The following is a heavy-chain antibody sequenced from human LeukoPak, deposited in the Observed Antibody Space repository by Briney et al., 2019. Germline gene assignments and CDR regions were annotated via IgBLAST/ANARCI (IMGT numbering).Heavy chain of an antibody. CDR2: IRSSSET. CDR1: GFTFSQYS. CDR3: ARDAGNSGYGCDL. D-gene: IGHD5-12*01. Sequence: GGSLRLSCAASGFTFSQYSMNWVRQAPGKGLEWVSHIRSSSETFYADSVKGRFTISRDNARNSLCLQMNNLRGEDTAIYYCARDAGNSGYGCDLWGQGTLVTVSS. J-gene: IGHJ5*02. V-gene: IGHV3-48*01.